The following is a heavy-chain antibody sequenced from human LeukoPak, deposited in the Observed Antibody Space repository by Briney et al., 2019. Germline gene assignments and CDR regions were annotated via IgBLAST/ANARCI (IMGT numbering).Heavy chain of an antibody. V-gene: IGHV1-46*01. D-gene: IGHD3-22*01. CDR1: GYTFTRYY. J-gene: IGHJ4*02. Sequence: ASVKVSCKASGYTFTRYYIHWVRQAPGRGLEWMGIINPSGGSTSYAQNFQGRVTMTEDTSTDTAYMELSSLRSEDTAVYYCATDSGSPGHYHYYWGQGTLVTVSS. CDR3: ATDSGSPGHYHYY. CDR2: INPSGGST.